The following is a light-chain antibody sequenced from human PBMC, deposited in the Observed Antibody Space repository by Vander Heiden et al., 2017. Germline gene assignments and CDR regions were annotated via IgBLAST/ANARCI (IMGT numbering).Light chain of an antibody. CDR2: KAS. CDR3: QQDCDYPCT. J-gene: IGKJ2*02. Sequence: DIQMTQSPSTLSASVGDRVTITCRASQSINIRLAWYQQKPGKAPNLLIYKASTLEIGVPSRFSGSRSGTEFTLTIRRLQPDDTATYYCQQDCDYPCTFGQGTKLEIK. CDR1: QSINIR. V-gene: IGKV1-5*03.